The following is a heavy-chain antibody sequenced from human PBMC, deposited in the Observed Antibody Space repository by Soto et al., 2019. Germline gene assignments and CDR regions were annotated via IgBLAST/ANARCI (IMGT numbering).Heavy chain of an antibody. CDR2: IKQDGSEK. J-gene: IGHJ4*02. V-gene: IGHV3-7*05. Sequence: GGSLRLSCAASGFRLSTYWMSWVRQAPGRGLEWVANIKQDGSEKYYVDSVKGRFTISRDNAKNSLYLQMNSLRAEDTAVYYCARGPLYNFWSGKDYWGQGAVVTVSS. CDR3: ARGPLYNFWSGKDY. D-gene: IGHD3-3*01. CDR1: GFRLSTYW.